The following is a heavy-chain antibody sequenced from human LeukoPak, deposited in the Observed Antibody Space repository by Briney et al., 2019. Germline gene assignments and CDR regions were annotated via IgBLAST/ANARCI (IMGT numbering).Heavy chain of an antibody. Sequence: ASVKVSCKASGYTFTSYDINWVRQATGQGLEWMGWMNPNSGNTGYAQKFQGRVTMTRNTSISTAYMELSSLRSEDTAVYYCARGTLVAVRSVGATSLGYWGQGTLVTVSS. D-gene: IGHD1-26*01. CDR3: ARGTLVAVRSVGATSLGY. CDR1: GYTFTSYD. CDR2: MNPNSGNT. V-gene: IGHV1-8*01. J-gene: IGHJ4*02.